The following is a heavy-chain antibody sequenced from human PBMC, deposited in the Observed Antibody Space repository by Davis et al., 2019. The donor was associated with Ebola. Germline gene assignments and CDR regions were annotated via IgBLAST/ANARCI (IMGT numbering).Heavy chain of an antibody. D-gene: IGHD4-17*01. Sequence: MPSETLSLTCTVSGYSISSGGYSWSWIRQPPGKGLEWIGHIYDSGSTKYNPSLESRVTISLDTSKNQFSLKLSSVTAADTAVYYCARTYYGEVGPLYYYYGMDVWGKGTTVTVSS. CDR2: IYDSGST. CDR3: ARTYYGEVGPLYYYYGMDV. V-gene: IGHV4-61*08. J-gene: IGHJ6*04. CDR1: GYSISSGGYS.